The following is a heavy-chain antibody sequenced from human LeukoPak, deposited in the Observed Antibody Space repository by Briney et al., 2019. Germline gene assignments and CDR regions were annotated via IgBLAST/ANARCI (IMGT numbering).Heavy chain of an antibody. CDR1: GGSISSSSYY. CDR3: AREEYTSNWYARWFDP. V-gene: IGHV4-39*07. D-gene: IGHD6-13*01. CDR2: IYYSGST. J-gene: IGHJ5*02. Sequence: PSETLSLTCTVSGGSISSSSYYWGWIRQPPGKGLEWIGSIYYSGSTYYNPSLKSRVTISVDTSKNQFSLKLSSVTAADTAVYYCAREEYTSNWYARWFDPWGQGTLVTVSS.